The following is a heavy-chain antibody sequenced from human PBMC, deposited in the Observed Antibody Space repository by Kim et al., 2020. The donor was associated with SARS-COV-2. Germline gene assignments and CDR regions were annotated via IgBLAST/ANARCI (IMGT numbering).Heavy chain of an antibody. CDR3: ARAPNYYGSGSYSIDY. D-gene: IGHD3-10*01. J-gene: IGHJ4*02. V-gene: IGHV1-2*02. Sequence: MFQGRVTMTRDTSISTAYMELSRLRSDDTAVYYCARAPNYYGSGSYSIDYWGQGTLVTVSS.